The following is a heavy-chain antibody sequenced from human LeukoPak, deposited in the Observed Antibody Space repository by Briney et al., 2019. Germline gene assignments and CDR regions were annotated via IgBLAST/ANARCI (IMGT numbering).Heavy chain of an antibody. CDR2: IYYTGST. CDR3: ASRGYDFWSGAFDI. CDR1: GGSISSFY. J-gene: IGHJ3*02. Sequence: SETPSLTCTVSGGSISSFYWSWIRQPPGKGLEWIGYIYYTGSTNYNPSLKSRVTISVDTSKNQFSLKLSSVTAADTAVYYCASRGYDFWSGAFDIWGQGTMVTVSS. D-gene: IGHD3-3*01. V-gene: IGHV4-59*01.